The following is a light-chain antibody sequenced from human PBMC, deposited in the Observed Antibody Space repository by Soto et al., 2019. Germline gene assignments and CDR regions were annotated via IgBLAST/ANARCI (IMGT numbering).Light chain of an antibody. CDR3: QKYNSAPQT. CDR2: AAS. Sequence: DIQMTQSPSSLSASVGDRVTITCRASQDISNYLAWYQQKPEKVPKLLIYAASTLQSGVPSRFSGSGSGTDFTLTISSLQPEDFATYYCQKYNSAPQTFGQGTQVEIK. J-gene: IGKJ1*01. CDR1: QDISNY. V-gene: IGKV1-27*01.